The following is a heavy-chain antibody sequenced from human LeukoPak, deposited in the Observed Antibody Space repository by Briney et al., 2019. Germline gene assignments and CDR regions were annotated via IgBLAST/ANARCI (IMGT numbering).Heavy chain of an antibody. CDR1: GFTLSSYA. V-gene: IGHV3-23*01. J-gene: IGHJ4*02. CDR2: ISSRGDST. CDR3: VKGPRPDITVAHTVEN. D-gene: IGHD6-19*01. Sequence: HPGGSLSLSCAASGFTLSSYAMSWVRQAPGKGLEWVSTISSRGDSTYVADSVKGRFTISRDNPKNSLYPQMNTVRAEDTAVYYCVKGPRPDITVAHTVENWGQGTLVTVSS.